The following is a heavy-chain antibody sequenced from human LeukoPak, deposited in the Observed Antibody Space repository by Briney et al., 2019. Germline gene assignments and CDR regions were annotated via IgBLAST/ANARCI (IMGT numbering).Heavy chain of an antibody. CDR2: INAGNGNT. Sequence: VASVKVSCKASGYTFTSYAMHWVRQAPGQRLEWMGWINAGNGNTKYSQKFQGRVTITRDTSASTAYMELSSLRSEDTAVYYCAGARYSSSWYNWFDPWGQGTLVTVSS. D-gene: IGHD6-13*01. CDR1: GYTFTSYA. J-gene: IGHJ5*02. CDR3: AGARYSSSWYNWFDP. V-gene: IGHV1-3*01.